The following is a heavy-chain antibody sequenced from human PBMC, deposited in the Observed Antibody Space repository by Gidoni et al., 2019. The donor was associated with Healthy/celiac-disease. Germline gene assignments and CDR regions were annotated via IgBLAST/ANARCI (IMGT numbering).Heavy chain of an antibody. CDR3: AREQTARNRVATILRLLLPFWFDP. Sequence: QVQLQQWGAGLLKPSETLSLTCAVYGGSFSGYYWSWIRQPPGKGLEWFGEINHSGSTNYNPSLTSRFTISVDTSKNQFSLKLSSVTAADTAVYYCAREQTARNRVATILRLLLPFWFDPWGQGTLVTVSS. CDR1: GGSFSGYY. D-gene: IGHD5-12*01. V-gene: IGHV4-34*01. J-gene: IGHJ5*02. CDR2: INHSGST.